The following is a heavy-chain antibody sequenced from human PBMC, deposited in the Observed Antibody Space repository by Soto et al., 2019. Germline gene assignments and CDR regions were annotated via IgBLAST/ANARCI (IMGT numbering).Heavy chain of an antibody. J-gene: IGHJ4*02. CDR1: GFTFQNYS. Sequence: QVHLVEAGGGVVQPGRSLRLSCAASGFTFQNYSMHWVRQAPGKGLEWVAVTSYDGGKNFYADSVKGRFTISRDNSKNKLYLQMNSLRAGDTAIYYCARVESSGAAKYFIDYWGQGTLVTVSS. CDR3: ARVESSGAAKYFIDY. CDR2: TSYDGGKN. D-gene: IGHD3-10*01. V-gene: IGHV3-30*03.